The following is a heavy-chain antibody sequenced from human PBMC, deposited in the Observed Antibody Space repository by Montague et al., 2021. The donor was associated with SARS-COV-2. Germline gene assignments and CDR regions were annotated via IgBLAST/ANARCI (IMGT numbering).Heavy chain of an antibody. D-gene: IGHD1-1*01. CDR2: INRSGST. Sequence: SETLSLTCAVYGGSFGVHYWSWVRQPPGKGLEWIGEINRSGSTNFNPSLKSRFTISVDTPKNHFSLKLSSVTAADTAVYYCARAQNTCFIANCVNYFEVWGLGALVTVSS. CDR1: GGSFGVHY. J-gene: IGHJ4*02. V-gene: IGHV4-34*01. CDR3: ARAQNTCFIANCVNYFEV.